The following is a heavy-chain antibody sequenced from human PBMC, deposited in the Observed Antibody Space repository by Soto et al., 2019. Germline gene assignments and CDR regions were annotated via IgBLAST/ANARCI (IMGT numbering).Heavy chain of an antibody. V-gene: IGHV4-31*03. CDR3: ARALSAVTTLGFDY. CDR2: IYYTGST. J-gene: IGHJ4*02. CDR1: GGSISSGAYY. D-gene: IGHD4-17*01. Sequence: SETLSLTCTVSGGSISSGAYYWSWIRQHPGEGLEWIGHIYYTGSTYYNPSLKSRLTISLGTSKNQFSLKLNSVTAADTAVYYCARALSAVTTLGFDYWGQGTLVTVSS.